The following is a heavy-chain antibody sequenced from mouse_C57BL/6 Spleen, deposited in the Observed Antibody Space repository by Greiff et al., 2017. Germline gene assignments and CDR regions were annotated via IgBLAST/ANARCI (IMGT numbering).Heavy chain of an antibody. CDR1: GYTFTSYW. CDR2: IHPNSGST. Sequence: QVQLQQPGAELVKPGASVKLSCKASGYTFTSYWMHWVKQRPGQGLEWIGMIHPNSGSTNYNEKFKSKATLTVDKSSSTAYMQLSSLTSEDSAVYYCARSRITTVADYWGQGTTLTVSS. J-gene: IGHJ2*01. CDR3: ARSRITTVADY. D-gene: IGHD1-1*01. V-gene: IGHV1-64*01.